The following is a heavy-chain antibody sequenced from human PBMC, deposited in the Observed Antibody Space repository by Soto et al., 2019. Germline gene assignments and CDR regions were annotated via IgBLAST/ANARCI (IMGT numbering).Heavy chain of an antibody. D-gene: IGHD6-19*01. V-gene: IGHV1-18*01. CDR1: GYTFTSYG. CDR2: ISAYNGNT. CDR3: ARDQGVAGTAEASLDY. J-gene: IGHJ4*02. Sequence: ASVKVSCKASGYTFTSYGISWVRQAPGQGLEWMGWISAYNGNTNYAQKLQGRVTMTTDTSTSTAYMELRSLRSDDTAVYYCARDQGVAGTAEASLDYWGKGTLVTVSS.